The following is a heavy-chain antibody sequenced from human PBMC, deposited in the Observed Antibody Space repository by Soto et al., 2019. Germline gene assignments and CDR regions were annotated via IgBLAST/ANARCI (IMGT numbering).Heavy chain of an antibody. CDR2: ITATGGTT. CDR3: AKGMVVAAYYFDY. J-gene: IGHJ4*02. CDR1: GFTFSSYA. D-gene: IGHD2-15*01. V-gene: IGHV3-23*01. Sequence: EVQLLESGGGLVQPGGSLRLSCAASGFTFSSYAMSWVRQAPGKGLEWVSAITATGGTTHYPDSVKGRFTISRDNSKNTLYLQMNSLRAEDTAVYYCAKGMVVAAYYFDYWGQGTLVSVSS.